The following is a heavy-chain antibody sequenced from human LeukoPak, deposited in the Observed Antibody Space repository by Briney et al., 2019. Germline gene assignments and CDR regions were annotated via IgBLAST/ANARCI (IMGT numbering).Heavy chain of an antibody. V-gene: IGHV4-4*09. CDR2: IYHSGST. CDR1: GGSVSGYH. Sequence: SETLSLTCTVSGGSVSGYHWSWIRQSPGTGLEWIGNIYHSGSTKYNPSLKSRFIVSVDTSKNQFSLKVSSVTAADTAVYYCARSTTSPVCLDYWGQGALVTVSS. D-gene: IGHD1-26*01. J-gene: IGHJ4*02. CDR3: ARSTTSPVCLDY.